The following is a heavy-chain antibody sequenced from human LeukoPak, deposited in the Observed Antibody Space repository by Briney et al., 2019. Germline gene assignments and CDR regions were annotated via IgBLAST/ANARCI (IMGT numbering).Heavy chain of an antibody. Sequence: PGGSLRLSCEASGFTFSNAWMSWVRQAPGKGLEWVGRIKSKTDGGTTDYAAPVKGRFTISRDDSKNTLYLQMNSLKTEDTAVYYCITTTFNGAFDIWGQGTMVTVSS. CDR2: IKSKTDGGTT. CDR3: ITTTFNGAFDI. CDR1: GFTFSNAW. D-gene: IGHD2/OR15-2a*01. J-gene: IGHJ3*02. V-gene: IGHV3-15*01.